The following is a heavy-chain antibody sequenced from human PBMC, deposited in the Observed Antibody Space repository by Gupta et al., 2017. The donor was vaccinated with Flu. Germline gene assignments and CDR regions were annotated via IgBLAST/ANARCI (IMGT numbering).Heavy chain of an antibody. CDR2: INPSGGST. Sequence: GIINPSGGSTSYAQKFQGRVTMTRDTSTSTVYMELSSLRSEDTAVYYCARSLWGQRYLFDTGSVVPAAIRDYWGQGTLVTVSS. J-gene: IGHJ4*02. D-gene: IGHD2-2*01. CDR3: ARSLWGQRYLFDTGSVVPAAIRDY. V-gene: IGHV1-46*01.